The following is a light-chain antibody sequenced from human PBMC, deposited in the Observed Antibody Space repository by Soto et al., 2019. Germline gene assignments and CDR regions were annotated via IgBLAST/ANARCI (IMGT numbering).Light chain of an antibody. Sequence: QAVVTQPPSVSGAPGQRVTISCTGTRSNIGTTYNVHWYQQLPGTAPKLLSYNNNNRPSGVPYRFSGSKSGTSASLAITGLQAEDEADYFCQAYDYSLSGSMFGGGTKLTVL. CDR2: NNN. CDR3: QAYDYSLSGSM. V-gene: IGLV1-40*01. CDR1: RSNIGTTYN. J-gene: IGLJ3*02.